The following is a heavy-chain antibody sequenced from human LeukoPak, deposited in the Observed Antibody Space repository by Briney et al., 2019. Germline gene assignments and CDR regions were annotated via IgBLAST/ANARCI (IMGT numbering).Heavy chain of an antibody. CDR3: AKIVPAANGGYWFDP. Sequence: ASVKVSCKASGYTFTSYGISWVRQAPGQGLEWMGWISAYNGNTNYAQKLQGRVTMTTDTSTSTAYMELRSRRSDDPAWYYCAKIVPAANGGYWFDPWGPGTLVTVSS. V-gene: IGHV1-18*01. D-gene: IGHD2-2*01. CDR1: GYTFTSYG. CDR2: ISAYNGNT. J-gene: IGHJ5*01.